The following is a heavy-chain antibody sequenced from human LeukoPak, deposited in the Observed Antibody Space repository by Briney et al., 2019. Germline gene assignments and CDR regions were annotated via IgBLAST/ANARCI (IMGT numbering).Heavy chain of an antibody. V-gene: IGHV3-23*01. CDR1: GFTFSSYA. D-gene: IGHD3-22*01. CDR2: ISGSGGST. J-gene: IGHJ4*02. CDR3: AKAGGGYYDSSGYMTFDY. Sequence: QPGGSLRLSCAASGFTFSSYAMSWVGQAPGKGLEWVSAISGSGGSTYYADSVKGRFTISRDNSKNTLYLQMNSLRAEDTAVYYCAKAGGGYYDSSGYMTFDYWGQGTLVTVSS.